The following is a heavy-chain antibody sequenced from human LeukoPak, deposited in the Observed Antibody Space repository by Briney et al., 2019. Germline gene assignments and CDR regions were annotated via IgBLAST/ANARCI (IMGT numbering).Heavy chain of an antibody. D-gene: IGHD1-7*01. CDR2: IIPIFGTA. CDR1: GGTFSSYA. Sequence: SVTVSCMASGGTFSSYAISWVRQAPGQGVEWMGRIIPIFGTANYAQKFQGRVTITTDESTSTAYMELSSLRSEDTAVYYCARVYGTKPYYFDYWGQGALVTVSS. V-gene: IGHV1-69*05. CDR3: ARVYGTKPYYFDY. J-gene: IGHJ4*02.